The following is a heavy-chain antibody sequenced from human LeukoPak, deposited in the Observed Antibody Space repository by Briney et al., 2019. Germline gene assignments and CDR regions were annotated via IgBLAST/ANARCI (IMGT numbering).Heavy chain of an antibody. J-gene: IGHJ4*02. CDR3: ARDRYYYDSSGYIRGISFDY. Sequence: ASVQVSCKASGYTFTSYYMHWVRQAPGQGLEWMGIINPTEGSTSYAQKFQGRVTMTRDTSTSTVYMELSSLRSEDTAVYYCARDRYYYDSSGYIRGISFDYWGQGTLVTVSS. CDR2: INPTEGST. V-gene: IGHV1-46*01. CDR1: GYTFTSYY. D-gene: IGHD3-22*01.